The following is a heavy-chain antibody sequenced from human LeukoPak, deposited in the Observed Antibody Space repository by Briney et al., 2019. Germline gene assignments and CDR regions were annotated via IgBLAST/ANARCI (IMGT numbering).Heavy chain of an antibody. Sequence: GGSLRLSCAASGFTFSSYWMSWVRQAPGKGLEWVANIKQDGSEKYCVDSVKGRFTISRDNAKNSLYLQMNSLRAEDTAVYHCASEEGVYYDSSGYGDYWGQGTLVTVSS. CDR2: IKQDGSEK. J-gene: IGHJ4*02. V-gene: IGHV3-7*01. CDR3: ASEEGVYYDSSGYGDY. CDR1: GFTFSSYW. D-gene: IGHD3-22*01.